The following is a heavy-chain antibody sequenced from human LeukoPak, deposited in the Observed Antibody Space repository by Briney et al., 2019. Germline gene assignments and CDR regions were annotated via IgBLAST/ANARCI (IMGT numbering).Heavy chain of an antibody. CDR1: GFNFNKYD. V-gene: IGHV3-23*01. J-gene: IGHJ4*02. CDR2: ITGRSDKT. D-gene: IGHD6-19*01. CDR3: AKGGWLDD. Sequence: GGSLRLPCAASGFNFNKYDMTWARQAPGKGLGWVSTITGRSDKTYYTDSVKGRFVTSRDNSKDTLYLQMNSLRAEDTALYYCAKGGWLDDLGQGALVTVSS.